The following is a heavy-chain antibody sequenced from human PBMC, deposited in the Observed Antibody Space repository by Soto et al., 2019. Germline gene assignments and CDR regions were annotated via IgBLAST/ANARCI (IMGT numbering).Heavy chain of an antibody. J-gene: IGHJ4*02. CDR3: ARPCSGGSCFDY. Sequence: ASVKVSCKASGYTFTSYYIHWVRQAPGQGLEWMGIINPSGGSTSYAQKFQGRVTMTRDTSTSTVYMELNSLRAEDTAVYYCARPCSGGSCFDYWGQGTLVTVSS. CDR2: INPSGGST. V-gene: IGHV1-46*01. D-gene: IGHD2-15*01. CDR1: GYTFTSYY.